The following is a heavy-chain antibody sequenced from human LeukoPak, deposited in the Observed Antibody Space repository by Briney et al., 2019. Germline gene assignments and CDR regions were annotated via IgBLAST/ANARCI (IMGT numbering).Heavy chain of an antibody. CDR2: IKQDGSEK. CDR3: ARDGGGSAPYDAFDV. V-gene: IGHV3-7*01. J-gene: IGHJ3*01. D-gene: IGHD2-15*01. CDR1: GFTFSSYW. Sequence: GGSLRLSCAASGFTFSSYWMSWVRQAPGKGLEWVANIKQDGSEKYYVDSVKGRFTISRDNAKNSLYLQMNSLRAEDTAVYYCARDGGGSAPYDAFDVWGQGTMVTVSS.